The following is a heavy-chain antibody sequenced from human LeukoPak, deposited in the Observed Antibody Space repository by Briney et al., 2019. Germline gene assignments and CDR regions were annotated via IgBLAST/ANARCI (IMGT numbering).Heavy chain of an antibody. D-gene: IGHD4-23*01. CDR3: AKLTRFQDAFDI. Sequence: GGSLRLSCAASGFTFSSYAMSWVRQAPGKGLEWVSAISGSGGSTYYADSVKGRFTISRDNSRNTLYLQMNSLRAEDTAVYYCAKLTRFQDAFDIWGQGTMVTVSS. CDR1: GFTFSSYA. V-gene: IGHV3-23*01. J-gene: IGHJ3*02. CDR2: ISGSGGST.